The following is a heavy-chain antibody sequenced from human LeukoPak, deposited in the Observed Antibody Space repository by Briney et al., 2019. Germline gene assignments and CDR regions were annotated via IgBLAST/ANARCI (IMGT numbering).Heavy chain of an antibody. CDR2: INHSGST. Sequence: SETLSLTCTVSGYSISSGYYWGWIRQPPGKGLEWIGSINHSGSTYYNPSLKSRVTLSVDTSKNQFSLKLSSVTAADTAVYYCARASRDGYSYGYSFDYWGQGTLVTVSS. CDR3: ARASRDGYSYGYSFDY. CDR1: GYSISSGYY. J-gene: IGHJ4*02. D-gene: IGHD5-18*01. V-gene: IGHV4-38-2*02.